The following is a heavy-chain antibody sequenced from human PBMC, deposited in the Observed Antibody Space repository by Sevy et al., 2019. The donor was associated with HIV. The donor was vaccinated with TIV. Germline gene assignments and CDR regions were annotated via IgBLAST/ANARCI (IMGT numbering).Heavy chain of an antibody. D-gene: IGHD1-26*01. CDR1: GVTFSNAW. Sequence: GGSLRLSCAVSGVTFSNAWMHWVRQAPGKGLDWVAFISHDGINEYYADSVKGRFTISRDNSKNTVYLEMNSLRNEDTAIYFCANAYSGSYSHSYLYALDVWGQGTTVTVSS. J-gene: IGHJ6*02. V-gene: IGHV3-30*18. CDR2: ISHDGINE. CDR3: ANAYSGSYSHSYLYALDV.